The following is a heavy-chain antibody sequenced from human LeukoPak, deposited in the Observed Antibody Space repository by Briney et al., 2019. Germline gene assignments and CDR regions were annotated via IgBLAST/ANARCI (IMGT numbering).Heavy chain of an antibody. Sequence: GASVKVSCKTSGYTFTGYYMHWVRQAPGHGLEWMGWINPNSGGTKYAQRFQGRVTMTRDTSISTAYMELSRLRSDDTAVYYCATDRWGSGTFDYWGQGTLVTVSS. CDR2: INPNSGGT. CDR3: ATDRWGSGTFDY. CDR1: GYTFTGYY. D-gene: IGHD3-10*01. J-gene: IGHJ4*02. V-gene: IGHV1-2*02.